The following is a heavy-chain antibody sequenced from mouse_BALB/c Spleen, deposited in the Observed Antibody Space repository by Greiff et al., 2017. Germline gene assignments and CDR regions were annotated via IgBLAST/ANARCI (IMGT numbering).Heavy chain of an antibody. CDR1: GFNIKDYY. D-gene: IGHD2-3*01. J-gene: IGHJ3*01. CDR2: IDPENGDT. Sequence: EVQLQQSGAELVRSGASVKLSCTASGFNIKDYYMHWVKQRPEQGLEWIGWIDPENGDTEYAPKFQGKATMTADTSSSTAYMQLSSLTSEDSAVYYCTRSRDGYYHWFAYWGQGTLVTVSA. V-gene: IGHV14-4*02. CDR3: TRSRDGYYHWFAY.